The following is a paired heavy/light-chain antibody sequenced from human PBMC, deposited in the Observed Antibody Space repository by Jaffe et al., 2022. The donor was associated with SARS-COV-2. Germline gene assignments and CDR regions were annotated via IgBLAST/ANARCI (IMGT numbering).Heavy chain of an antibody. J-gene: IGHJ6*03. CDR1: GFTFGDET. CDR3: SRAPMACTGRSCYFGYMDV. D-gene: IGHD2-8*02. Sequence: EVQLVESGGDLVQPGRSLRLSCRASGFTFGDETLSWFRQAPGKGLEWVGFIRSKSYGGTMEYAASVKGRFTLSRDDSRSVAYLQVDSLSVEDTARYYCSRAPMACTGRSCYFGYMDVWGKGTTVIVSS. CDR2: IRSKSYGGTM. V-gene: IGHV3-49*03.
Light chain of an antibody. CDR3: QQCYSTPLT. J-gene: IGKJ4*01. Sequence: DIVMTQSPESLAVSLGERATINCKSSQSLLYSANKKNYLAWYQQRPGQPPKLLIYWASVRDSGVPDRFSGSGSGTDFTLTISDLQAEDVAVYFCQQCYSTPLTFGGGTKVEIK. CDR2: WAS. CDR1: QSLLYSANKKNY. V-gene: IGKV4-1*01.